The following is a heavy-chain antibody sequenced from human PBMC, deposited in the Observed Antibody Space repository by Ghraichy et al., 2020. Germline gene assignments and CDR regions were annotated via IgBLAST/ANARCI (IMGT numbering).Heavy chain of an antibody. V-gene: IGHV3-23*01. CDR1: GFTFSSYA. Sequence: GALRLSCAAPGFTFSSYAMIWVRQAPGKGLEWVSVISGSSANIYYADSLEGRFIITRDNSKNTVYLQMNSLRAEDTAVYYCAKGQSRATAITPLDYWGQGSLVTVSP. CDR2: ISGSSANI. D-gene: IGHD4-23*01. J-gene: IGHJ4*02. CDR3: AKGQSRATAITPLDY.